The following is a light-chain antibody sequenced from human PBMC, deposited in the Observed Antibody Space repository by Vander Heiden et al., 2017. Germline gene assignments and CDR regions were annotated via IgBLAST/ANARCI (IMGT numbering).Light chain of an antibody. J-gene: IGLJ2*01. Sequence: SLVLPQPPPVSVAPGHTATITCGGDDIGSKSVHWYQQKSGQAPVLVVYDDSDRPSGIPQRVSGFNSGNTATLTISRVEAGDEADYYCKVWDSISDDLVFGGGTKLSVL. CDR2: DDS. V-gene: IGLV3-21*02. CDR1: DIGSKS. CDR3: KVWDSISDDLV.